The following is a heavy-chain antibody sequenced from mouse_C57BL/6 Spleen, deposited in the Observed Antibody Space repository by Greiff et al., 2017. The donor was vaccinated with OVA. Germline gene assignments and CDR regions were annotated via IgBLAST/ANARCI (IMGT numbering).Heavy chain of an antibody. V-gene: IGHV1-22*01. J-gene: IGHJ3*01. CDR1: GYTFTDYN. CDR3: ARGLTFAWFAY. D-gene: IGHD4-1*01. CDR2: INPNNGGT. Sequence: VQLQQSGPELMKPGASVKMSCKASGYTFTDYNMHWVKQSHGKSLEWIGYINPNNGGTSYNQKFKGKATLTVNKSSSTAYMELRSLTSEDSAVYYCARGLTFAWFAYWGQGTLVTVSA.